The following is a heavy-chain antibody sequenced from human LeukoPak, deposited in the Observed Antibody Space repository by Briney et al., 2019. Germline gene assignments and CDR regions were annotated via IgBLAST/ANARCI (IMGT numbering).Heavy chain of an antibody. Sequence: GGSLRLSCAASGFAFSSYAMHWVRQAPGKGLEYVSAISSNGGSTYYANSVKGRFTISRDNSKNTLYLQMGSLRAEDMAVYYCAKDRSYSSSWQEDPDAFDIWGQGTMVTVSS. CDR3: AKDRSYSSSWQEDPDAFDI. D-gene: IGHD6-13*01. CDR2: ISSNGGST. CDR1: GFAFSSYA. J-gene: IGHJ3*02. V-gene: IGHV3-64*01.